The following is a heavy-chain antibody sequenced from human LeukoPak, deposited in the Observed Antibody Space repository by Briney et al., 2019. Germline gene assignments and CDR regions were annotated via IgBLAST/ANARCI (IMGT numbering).Heavy chain of an antibody. CDR1: GFTFSSYS. V-gene: IGHV3-21*01. J-gene: IGHJ4*02. D-gene: IGHD3-10*01. CDR3: ARGPTLWFGEGTH. CDR2: ISSSSSYI. Sequence: GGSLRLSCAASGFTFSSYSMNWVRQAPGKGLEWVSSISSSSSYIYYADSVKGRFTISRDNAKNSLYLQMNSLRAEDTAVYYCARGPTLWFGEGTHWGQGTLVTVSS.